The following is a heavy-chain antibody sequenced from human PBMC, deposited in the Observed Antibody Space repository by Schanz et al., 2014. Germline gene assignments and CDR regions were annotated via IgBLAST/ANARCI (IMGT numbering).Heavy chain of an antibody. CDR1: GFTFSSYA. Sequence: EVQLLESGGGLVQPGGSLRLSCAASGFTFSSYAMSWVRQAPGKGLEWVSALSGSGGSTYYADSVKGRFTISRDSPKNTLYLQMNSLRAEDTAVYFCARAHGNNWYGKGLDYWGQGTQVTVSS. CDR3: ARAHGNNWYGKGLDY. D-gene: IGHD1-1*01. V-gene: IGHV3-23*01. J-gene: IGHJ4*02. CDR2: LSGSGGST.